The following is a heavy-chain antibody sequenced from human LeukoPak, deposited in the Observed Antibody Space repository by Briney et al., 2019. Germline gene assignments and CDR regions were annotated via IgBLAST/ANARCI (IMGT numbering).Heavy chain of an antibody. J-gene: IGHJ4*02. CDR1: GGTFSSYA. Sequence: SVKVSCKASGGTFSSYAISWVRQAPGQGLEWMGGIIPIFGTANYAQKFQGRVTITTDESTSTAYMELSSLRSEDTAVYYCGRELRYCSGGSCYRGLDYWGQGTLVTVSS. CDR3: GRELRYCSGGSCYRGLDY. V-gene: IGHV1-69*05. D-gene: IGHD2-15*01. CDR2: IIPIFGTA.